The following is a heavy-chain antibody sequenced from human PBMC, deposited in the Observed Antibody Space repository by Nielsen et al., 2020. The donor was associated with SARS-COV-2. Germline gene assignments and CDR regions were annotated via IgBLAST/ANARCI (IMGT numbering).Heavy chain of an antibody. J-gene: IGHJ5*02. D-gene: IGHD5-18*01. CDR2: RSSSSSYT. CDR1: GLSFSDYY. Sequence: GESLKTARAASGLSFSDYYMSWVRQAPGKGVEGVTYRSSSSSYTDYADSVKGRFTISRDNATNSLYLQMHSLRAEDTAIYYCAREGGYTYGNRLVSWGQGPLVSVSS. CDR3: AREGGYTYGNRLVS. V-gene: IGHV3-11*06.